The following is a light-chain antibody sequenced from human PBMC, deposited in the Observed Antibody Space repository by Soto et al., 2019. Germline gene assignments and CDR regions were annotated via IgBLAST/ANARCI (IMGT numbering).Light chain of an antibody. CDR3: QQYNNWPLT. V-gene: IGKV3-15*01. CDR2: GVS. CDR1: QTVYNN. Sequence: EVVLTQSPAALSVSPGERATLSCRASQTVYNNFAWYQQTPGQTPRLPIYGVSTRATGIPVRFSGSGSGTEFTLTISSLQSEDFVVYYCQQYNNWPLTFGGGTKVEIK. J-gene: IGKJ4*01.